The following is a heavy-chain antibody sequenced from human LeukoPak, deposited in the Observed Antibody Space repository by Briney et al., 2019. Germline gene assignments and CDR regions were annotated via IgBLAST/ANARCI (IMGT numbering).Heavy chain of an antibody. CDR1: GFTGSSNY. J-gene: IGHJ4*02. CDR2: MSYDGGTK. Sequence: GGSLRLSCATIGFTGSSNYLTWVRQGPGKGLEWVAVMSYDGGTKYYAESVKGRFTISRDNSKNTLYLQINSLRAEDTAVYYCAKVPRQNGWFPLSDYWGQGALVTVSS. V-gene: IGHV3-30*18. D-gene: IGHD6-19*01. CDR3: AKVPRQNGWFPLSDY.